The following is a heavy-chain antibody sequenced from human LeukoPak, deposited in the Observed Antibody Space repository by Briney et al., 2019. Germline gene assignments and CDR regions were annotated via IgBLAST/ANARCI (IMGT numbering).Heavy chain of an antibody. Sequence: SETLSLTCTVSGGSISSSSYYWGWIRQPPGKGLEWIGSIYYSGSTNYNPSLKSRVTISVDTSKNQFSLKLSSVTAADTAAYYCARTLSSSYYYTYYFDYWGQGTLVTVSS. CDR1: GGSISSSSYY. CDR2: IYYSGST. D-gene: IGHD3-22*01. J-gene: IGHJ4*02. V-gene: IGHV4-39*01. CDR3: ARTLSSSYYYTYYFDY.